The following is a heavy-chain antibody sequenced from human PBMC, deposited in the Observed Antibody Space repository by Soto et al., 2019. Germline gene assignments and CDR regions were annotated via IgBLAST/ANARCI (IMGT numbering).Heavy chain of an antibody. J-gene: IGHJ6*02. D-gene: IGHD6-19*01. CDR1: GYTCTSYA. CDR3: ARAKSLIAVADYYYYGMDV. CDR2: INAGNGNT. V-gene: IGHV1-3*01. Sequence: ASVKVSCKASGYTCTSYAMHWVRQAPGQRLEWMGWINAGNGNTKYSQKFQGRVTITRDTSASTAYMELSSLRSEDTAVYYCARAKSLIAVADYYYYGMDVWGQGTTVTVSS.